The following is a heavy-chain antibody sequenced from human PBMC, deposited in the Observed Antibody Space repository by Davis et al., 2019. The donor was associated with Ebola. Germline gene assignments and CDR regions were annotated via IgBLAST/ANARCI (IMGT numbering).Heavy chain of an antibody. CDR3: ARHGAGYCSSTSCSRVWFDP. D-gene: IGHD2-2*01. CDR1: GGSISSYY. Sequence: SETLSLTCTVSGGSISSYYWSWIRQPPGKGLEWIGSIYYSGSTYYNPSLKSRVTISVDTSKNQFSLKLSSVTAADTAVYYCARHGAGYCSSTSCSRVWFDPWGQGTLVTVSS. V-gene: IGHV4-39*01. J-gene: IGHJ5*02. CDR2: IYYSGST.